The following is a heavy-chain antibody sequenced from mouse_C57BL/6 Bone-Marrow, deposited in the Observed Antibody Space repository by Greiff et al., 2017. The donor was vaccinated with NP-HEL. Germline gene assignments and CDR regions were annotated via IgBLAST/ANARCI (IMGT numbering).Heavy chain of an antibody. D-gene: IGHD1-1*01. CDR1: GYSFTGYY. CDR3: ARSGTTAMDY. CDR2: INPSTGGT. J-gene: IGHJ4*01. Sequence: VQLQQSGPELVKPGASVKISCKASGYSFTGYYMNWVKQSPEKILEWIGEINPSTGGTTYNQKFKAKATLTVDKSSSTAYMQLKSLTSEDSAVYYCARSGTTAMDYWGQGTSVTVSS. V-gene: IGHV1-42*01.